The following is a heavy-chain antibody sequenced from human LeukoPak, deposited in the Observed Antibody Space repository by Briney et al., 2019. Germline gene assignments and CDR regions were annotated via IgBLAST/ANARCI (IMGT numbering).Heavy chain of an antibody. V-gene: IGHV4-61*02. Sequence: PSGTLSLTCAVSGGSISSGSYYWSWIRQPAGKGLEWIGRIYTSGSTNYNPSLKSRVTISVDTSKNQFSLKLSSVTAADTAVYYCAKVVYDFWSGYYLRRPDAFDIWGQGTMVTVSS. CDR1: GGSISSGSYY. CDR3: AKVVYDFWSGYYLRRPDAFDI. J-gene: IGHJ3*02. D-gene: IGHD3-3*01. CDR2: IYTSGST.